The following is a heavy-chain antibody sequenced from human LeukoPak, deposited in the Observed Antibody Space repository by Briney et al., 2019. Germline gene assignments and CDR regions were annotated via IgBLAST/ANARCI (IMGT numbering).Heavy chain of an antibody. D-gene: IGHD2-8*01. CDR1: GYTFPNYS. Sequence: GSSRHISCQGFGYTFPNYSIAWAGHMTGKGLAWMGITYSGGCGTRYSPSFEGQVTISADNSISYAYLKWSSLKASDTAMYYCATARYCTEGVWYLQRGCWGQGTLVTVSS. J-gene: IGHJ4*02. CDR2: TYSGGCGT. CDR3: ATARYCTEGVWYLQRGC. V-gene: IGHV5-51*01.